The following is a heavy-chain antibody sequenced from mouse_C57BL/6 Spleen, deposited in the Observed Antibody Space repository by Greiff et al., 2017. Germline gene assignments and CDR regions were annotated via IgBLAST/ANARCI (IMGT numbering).Heavy chain of an antibody. J-gene: IGHJ2*01. Sequence: VQLHQSGPELVKPGASVKISCKASGYTFTDYYMNWVKQSHGKSLEWIGDINPNNGGPSYNQKFKGKATLTVDKSSSTAYMERRSLTSEDSAVYYCVRCYGSSPPFDYWGQGTTRTVSS. CDR2: INPNNGGP. CDR3: VRCYGSSPPFDY. D-gene: IGHD1-1*01. CDR1: GYTFTDYY. V-gene: IGHV1-26*01.